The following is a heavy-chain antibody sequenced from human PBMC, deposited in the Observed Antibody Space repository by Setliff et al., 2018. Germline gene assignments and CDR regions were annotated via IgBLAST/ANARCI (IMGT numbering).Heavy chain of an antibody. CDR1: GFTFTNYW. CDR3: ARRADGYNDFFDS. Sequence: GESLKTSCKGSGFTFTNYWIGWVRQMPGKGLEWMGVIWPGDSDTKYSPSFQGRVTISADKSINTAYLEWSSLQASDTAMYYCARRADGYNDFFDSWGQGTLVTAPQ. V-gene: IGHV5-51*01. CDR2: IWPGDSDT. D-gene: IGHD6-25*01. J-gene: IGHJ4*02.